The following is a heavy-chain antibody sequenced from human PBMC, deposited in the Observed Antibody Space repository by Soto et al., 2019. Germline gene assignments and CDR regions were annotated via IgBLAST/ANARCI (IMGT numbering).Heavy chain of an antibody. CDR3: ASSSWYGGFDP. V-gene: IGHV4-61*01. D-gene: IGHD6-13*01. J-gene: IGHJ5*02. CDR1: GGSVSSGSYY. CDR2: IYYSGST. Sequence: PSETLSLTCTVSGGSVSSGSYYWSWIRQPPGKGLEWIGYIYYSGSTNYNPSLKSRVTISVDTSKNQFSLKLSSVTAADTAVYYCASSSWYGGFDPWGQGTLVTV.